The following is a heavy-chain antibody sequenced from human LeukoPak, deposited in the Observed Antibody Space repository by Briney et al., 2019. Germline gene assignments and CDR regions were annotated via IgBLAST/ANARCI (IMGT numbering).Heavy chain of an antibody. V-gene: IGHV1-69*13. D-gene: IGHD2-2*01. Sequence: SVKVSCKASGGTFSSYAISWVRQAPGQGLEWMGGIIPIFGTANYAQKFQGRVTITADESTSTAYMELSSLRSEDTAVYYCARGYCSSTSCNGLPHLDAFDIWGQGTMVTVSS. J-gene: IGHJ3*02. CDR3: ARGYCSSTSCNGLPHLDAFDI. CDR2: IIPIFGTA. CDR1: GGTFSSYA.